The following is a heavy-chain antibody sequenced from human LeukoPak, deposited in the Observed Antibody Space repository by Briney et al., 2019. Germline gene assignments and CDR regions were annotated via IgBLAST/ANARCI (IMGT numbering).Heavy chain of an antibody. D-gene: IGHD4-17*01. CDR3: AREIYGRFDY. CDR1: GYTFTSYG. V-gene: IGHV1-18*01. CDR2: INAYNGNT. Sequence: APVKVSCKASGYTFTSYGISWVRQAPGQGLEWMEWINAYNGNTNYAQKFQGRVTMTTDTSTSTAYMELRSLRSDDTAMYYCAREIYGRFDYWGQGTLVTVSS. J-gene: IGHJ4*02.